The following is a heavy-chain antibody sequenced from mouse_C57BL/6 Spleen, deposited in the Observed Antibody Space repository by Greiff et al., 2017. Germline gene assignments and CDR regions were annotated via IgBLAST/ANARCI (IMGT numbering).Heavy chain of an antibody. CDR3: ARRQLTGIVAY. V-gene: IGHV1-55*01. CDR1: GYTFTSYW. CDR2: IYPGSGST. Sequence: QVQLQQPGAELVKPGASVKMSCKASGYTFTSYWITWVKQRPGQGLEWIGDIYPGSGSTKYNEKFKSKATLTVDTSSSTAYLQLSSLTSEDSAVYYCARRQLTGIVAYWGQGTLVTVSA. J-gene: IGHJ3*01. D-gene: IGHD4-1*01.